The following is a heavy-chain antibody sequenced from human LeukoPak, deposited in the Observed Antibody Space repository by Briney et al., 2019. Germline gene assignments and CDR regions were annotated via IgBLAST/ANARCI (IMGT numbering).Heavy chain of an antibody. D-gene: IGHD1-26*01. CDR3: ARGGWKLLKAFDY. V-gene: IGHV3-9*01. CDR2: ISWNSGSI. J-gene: IGHJ4*02. Sequence: PGRSLRLSCAASGFTFDDYAMHWVRQAPGKGLEWVSGISWNSGSIGYADSVKGRFTISRDNAKNSLYLQMNSLRAEDTALYYCARGGWKLLKAFDYWGQGTLVTVSS. CDR1: GFTFDDYA.